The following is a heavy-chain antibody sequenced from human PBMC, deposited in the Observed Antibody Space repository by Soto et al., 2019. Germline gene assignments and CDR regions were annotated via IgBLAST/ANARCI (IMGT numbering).Heavy chain of an antibody. Sequence: AASVKVSCKASGGTFSTFGISWVRQAPGQGLEWMGGIIPFFGTARYSQKFEDRITITADESTNTVYMDLRSLTSEDTAIYYCAKSAPMDAGDKYYYDFWGQGALVTVSS. V-gene: IGHV1-69*13. CDR1: GGTFSTFG. J-gene: IGHJ4*02. D-gene: IGHD4-17*01. CDR2: IIPFFGTA. CDR3: AKSAPMDAGDKYYYDF.